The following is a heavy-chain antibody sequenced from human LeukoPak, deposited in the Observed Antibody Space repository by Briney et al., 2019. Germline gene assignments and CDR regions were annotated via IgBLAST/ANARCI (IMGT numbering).Heavy chain of an antibody. V-gene: IGHV4-38-2*01. CDR1: GYSISSGFY. Sequence: SETLSLTCAVSGYSISSGFYWGWIRQPPGKGLEWIGSIYHSGSTYYNPSLKSRVTLSVDTSKNQFSLKLSSVTAADTAVYYCARARNWNDGVYFDYWGQGTLVTVSS. D-gene: IGHD1-1*01. CDR2: IYHSGST. J-gene: IGHJ4*02. CDR3: ARARNWNDGVYFDY.